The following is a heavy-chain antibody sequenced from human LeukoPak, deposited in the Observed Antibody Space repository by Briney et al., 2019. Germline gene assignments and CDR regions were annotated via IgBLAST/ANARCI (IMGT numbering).Heavy chain of an antibody. V-gene: IGHV4-34*01. CDR1: GGSFSGYY. CDR2: INHSGST. J-gene: IGHJ3*02. Sequence: SETLSLTCAVYGGSFSGYYWSWIRQPPGKELEWIGEINHSGSTNYNPSLKSRVTISVDTSKNQFSLKLSSVTAADTAVYYCARHEVDAFDIWGQGTMVTVSS. CDR3: ARHEVDAFDI.